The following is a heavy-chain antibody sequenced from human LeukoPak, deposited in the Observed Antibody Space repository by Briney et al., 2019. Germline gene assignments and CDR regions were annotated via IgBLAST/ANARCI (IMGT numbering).Heavy chain of an antibody. Sequence: GGSLRLSCTASGFTFGDYAMSWVRQAPGKGLEWVGFIRSKAYGGTTEYAASVKGRFTISRDDSKSIAYLQMNSLKTEDTAVYYCTSSGSYAYWGPGTLVTVSS. V-gene: IGHV3-49*04. CDR2: IRSKAYGGTT. J-gene: IGHJ4*02. D-gene: IGHD3-10*01. CDR3: TSSGSYAY. CDR1: GFTFGDYA.